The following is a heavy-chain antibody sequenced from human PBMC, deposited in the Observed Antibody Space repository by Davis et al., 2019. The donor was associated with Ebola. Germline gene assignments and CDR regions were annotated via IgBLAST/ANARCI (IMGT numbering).Heavy chain of an antibody. J-gene: IGHJ4*02. Sequence: PGGSLRLSCAASGFTFSGSAMHWVRQASGKGLEWVGRIRSKANSYATAYAASVKGRFTISRDDSKNTAYLQMNSLKTEDTAVYYCARDLASPVDYWGQGTLVTVSS. CDR3: ARDLASPVDY. CDR1: GFTFSGSA. V-gene: IGHV3-73*01. CDR2: IRSKANSYAT.